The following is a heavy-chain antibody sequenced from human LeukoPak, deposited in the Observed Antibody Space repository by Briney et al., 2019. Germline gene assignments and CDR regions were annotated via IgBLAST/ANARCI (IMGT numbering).Heavy chain of an antibody. Sequence: GESLKISCKTSGYSFTSYWIGWVRQMPGKGLEWMGIISPGDSDTRYSPSFQGQVTISADKSIITAYLQWSSLKASDTAMYYCARTGYSSGWYGGFDIWGQGTLVTVSS. CDR1: GYSFTSYW. CDR3: ARTGYSSGWYGGFDI. D-gene: IGHD6-19*01. CDR2: ISPGDSDT. J-gene: IGHJ3*02. V-gene: IGHV5-51*01.